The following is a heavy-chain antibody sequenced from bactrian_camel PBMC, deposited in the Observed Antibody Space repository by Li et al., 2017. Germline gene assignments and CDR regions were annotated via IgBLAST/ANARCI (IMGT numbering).Heavy chain of an antibody. CDR3: VRRRPGQVNYNTDE. Sequence: HVQLVESGGGSVQAGGSLRLSCLASGLPYSNCELGWYRQRPGDERELVSRIFGDKSSYYEDSVKGRFTISQDNAENTLFLQLNSLQSEDTAMYYCVRRRPGQVNYNTDERGQGTQVTVS. D-gene: IGHD2*01. CDR1: GLPYSNCE. J-gene: IGHJ4*01. V-gene: IGHV3S9*01. CDR2: IFGDKSS.